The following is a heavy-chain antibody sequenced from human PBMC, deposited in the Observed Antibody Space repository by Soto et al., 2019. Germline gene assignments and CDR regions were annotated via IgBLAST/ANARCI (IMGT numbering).Heavy chain of an antibody. CDR1: GYTFTSYG. D-gene: IGHD2-21*02. Sequence: SGKVSCKASGYTFTSYGISWVRQAPGQGLEWMGWISAYNGNTNYAQKLQSRVTMTTDTSTSTEYMELRSLRSDDTAVYYCARDGNIVVVTASHFDYWGQGTMVTVSS. CDR2: ISAYNGNT. V-gene: IGHV1-18*04. CDR3: ARDGNIVVVTASHFDY. J-gene: IGHJ4*02.